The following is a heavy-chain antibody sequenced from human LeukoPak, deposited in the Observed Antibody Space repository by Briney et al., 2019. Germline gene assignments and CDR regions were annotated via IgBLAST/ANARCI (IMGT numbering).Heavy chain of an antibody. CDR1: GFTFRSSS. Sequence: GGSLRLSCAPSGFTFRSSSVNWVPQAPRRGLEWVSSISTSSSHIYYADSVEGRFTISRDNAKNSLYLQMNSLRAEDTAVYYCVRSYYGMDVWGQGTTVSVSS. CDR3: VRSYYGMDV. J-gene: IGHJ6*02. CDR2: ISTSSSHI. V-gene: IGHV3-21*01.